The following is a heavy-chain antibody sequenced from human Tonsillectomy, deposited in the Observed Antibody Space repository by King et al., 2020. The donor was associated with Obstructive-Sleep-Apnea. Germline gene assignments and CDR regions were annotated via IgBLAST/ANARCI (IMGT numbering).Heavy chain of an antibody. CDR3: ARTNIDTAMAIYFYFYAMDV. D-gene: IGHD5-18*01. V-gene: IGHV3-23*04. CDR1: GFTFSSSA. CDR2: ISGSGGST. Sequence: VQLVESGGGLVQPGGSLRLSCAASGFTFSSSAMNWVRQAPGKGLQWVSAISGSGGSTYYADSVKGRFTISRDNSKNTLYLQMNSLRAEDTAVYYCARTNIDTAMAIYFYFYAMDVWGQGTTVTVSS. J-gene: IGHJ6*02.